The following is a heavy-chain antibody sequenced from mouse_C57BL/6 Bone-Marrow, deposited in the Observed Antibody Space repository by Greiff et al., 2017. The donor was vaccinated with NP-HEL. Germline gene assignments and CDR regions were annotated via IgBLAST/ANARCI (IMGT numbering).Heavy chain of an antibody. Sequence: VQLQQSGPELVKPGASVKISCKASGYAFSSSWMNWVKQRPGKGLEWIGRIYPGDGDTNYNGKFKGKATLTADKSSSTAYMQLSSLTSEDSAVYFGARGGILLRGYFDVWGTGTTVTVSS. CDR1: GYAFSSSW. CDR2: IYPGDGDT. V-gene: IGHV1-82*01. J-gene: IGHJ1*03. CDR3: ARGGILLRGYFDV. D-gene: IGHD1-1*01.